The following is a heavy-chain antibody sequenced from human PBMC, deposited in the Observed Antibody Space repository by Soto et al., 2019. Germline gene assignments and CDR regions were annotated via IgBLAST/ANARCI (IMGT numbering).Heavy chain of an antibody. CDR3: ARAYSSSSPFDY. Sequence: VHQAPGKGLEWVSYISSSGSTIYYADSVKGRFTISRDNAKNSLYLQMNSLRAEDTAVYYCARAYSSSSPFDYWGQGTLVTVSS. J-gene: IGHJ4*02. V-gene: IGHV3-48*03. CDR2: ISSSGSTI. D-gene: IGHD6-6*01.